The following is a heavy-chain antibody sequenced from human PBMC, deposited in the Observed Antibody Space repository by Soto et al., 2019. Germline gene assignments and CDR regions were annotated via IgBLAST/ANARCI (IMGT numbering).Heavy chain of an antibody. CDR3: ARIKVISGSHFDY. CDR2: IKHDGSEN. CDR1: GFTFSYYW. Sequence: GGSLRLSCAASGFTFSYYWMSWVRQAPGKGLEWVASIKHDGSENYYVDSLKGRFTISRDNAMNSLYLVMNSLRAEDTAVYYCARIKVISGSHFDYWGQGSLVTVSS. V-gene: IGHV3-7*01. D-gene: IGHD3-10*01. J-gene: IGHJ4*02.